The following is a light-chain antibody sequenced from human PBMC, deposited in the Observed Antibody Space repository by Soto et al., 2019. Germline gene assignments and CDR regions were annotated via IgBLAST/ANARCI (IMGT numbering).Light chain of an antibody. Sequence: IEMTQCPGTVSVSQGERATLSCRASQSGSSNLAWYQQKPGQAPKLLIYGASTRATGIPARFSGSGSGTEFTLTISSLQPDDFGTYYCQQYNSYPLTFGGGTKVDIK. CDR3: QQYNSYPLT. CDR1: QSGSSN. V-gene: IGKV3-15*01. CDR2: GAS. J-gene: IGKJ4*01.